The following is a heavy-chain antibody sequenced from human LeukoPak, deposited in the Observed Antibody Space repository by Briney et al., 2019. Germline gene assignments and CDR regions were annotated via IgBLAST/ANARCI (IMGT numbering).Heavy chain of an antibody. CDR1: GFTFSSYS. CDR2: ISSSSSFI. J-gene: IGHJ4*02. CDR3: AREEVVAATPLGY. V-gene: IGHV3-21*01. D-gene: IGHD2-15*01. Sequence: PGGSLRLSCAASGFTFSSYSMNWVRQAPGKGLEWVSSISSSSSFIYSADSVKGRFTISRDNAKNSLYLQMNSLRAEDTAVYYRAREEVVAATPLGYWGQGTLVTVSS.